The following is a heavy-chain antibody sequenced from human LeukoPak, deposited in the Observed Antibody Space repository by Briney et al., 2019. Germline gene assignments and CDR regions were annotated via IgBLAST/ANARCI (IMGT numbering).Heavy chain of an antibody. J-gene: IGHJ4*02. CDR2: ISAYNGNT. D-gene: IGHD3-3*01. CDR1: GYTFTNYG. Sequence: GASVKVSCKASGYTFTNYGISWVRQAPGQGLEWMGWISAYNGNTNYAQKLQGRVTMTTDTATSTAYLELRSLRSDDTAVYYCARGSTSYDFWSGYYLSSYFDYWGQGTLVTVSS. CDR3: ARGSTSYDFWSGYYLSSYFDY. V-gene: IGHV1-18*01.